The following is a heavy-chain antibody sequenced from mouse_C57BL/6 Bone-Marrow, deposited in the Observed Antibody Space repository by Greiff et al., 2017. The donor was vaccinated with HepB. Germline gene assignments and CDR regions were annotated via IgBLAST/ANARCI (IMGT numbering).Heavy chain of an antibody. V-gene: IGHV1-59*01. J-gene: IGHJ2*01. D-gene: IGHD3-2*02. CDR1: GYTFTSYW. CDR3: ARWQAFDY. CDR2: IDPSDSYT. Sequence: QVQLQQPGAELVRPGTSVKLSCKASGYTFTSYWMHWVKQRPGQGLEWIGVIDPSDSYTNYNQKFKGKATLTVDTSPSTAYMQLSSLTSEDSAVYYCARWQAFDYWGQGTTLTVSS.